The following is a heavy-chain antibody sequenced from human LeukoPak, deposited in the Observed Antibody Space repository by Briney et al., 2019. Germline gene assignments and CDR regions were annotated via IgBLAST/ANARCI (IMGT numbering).Heavy chain of an antibody. J-gene: IGHJ4*02. CDR1: GGPISSYY. CDR3: ARAEPSHYDFWSGYQYYFDY. D-gene: IGHD3-3*01. Sequence: SETLSLTCTVSGGPISSYYWSWIRQPPGKGLEWIGYIYYSGSTNYNPSLKSRVTISVDTSKNQFSLKLSSVTAADTAVYYCARAEPSHYDFWSGYQYYFDYWGQGTLVTVSS. V-gene: IGHV4-59*01. CDR2: IYYSGST.